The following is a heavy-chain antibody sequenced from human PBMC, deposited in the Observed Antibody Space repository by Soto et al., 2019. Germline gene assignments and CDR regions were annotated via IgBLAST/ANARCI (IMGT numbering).Heavy chain of an antibody. CDR3: ARGRHYGDYVDY. D-gene: IGHD4-17*01. CDR2: IYYSGST. CDR1: GGAISSYY. J-gene: IGHJ4*02. V-gene: IGHV4-59*01. Sequence: SETLSLTCTVSGGAISSYYWSWIRQPPGKGLEWIGYIYYSGSTNYNPSLKSRVTISVDTSKNQFSLKLSSVTAADTAVYYCARGRHYGDYVDYWGQGTLVTVSS.